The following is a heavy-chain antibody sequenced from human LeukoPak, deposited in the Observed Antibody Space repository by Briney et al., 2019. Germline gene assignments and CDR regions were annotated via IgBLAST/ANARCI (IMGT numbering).Heavy chain of an antibody. CDR3: ASPLVRGVIYYGMDV. J-gene: IGHJ6*02. CDR2: ISSSSNYK. Sequence: RSLRLSCAASGFTFRSYGMNWVRQAAGKGLEWVASISSSSNYKYYADSVESLFTSSRDNAKNSLYLKMNSLRAEDTAVYYCASPLVRGVIYYGMDVWGQGTTVTVSS. CDR1: GFTFRSYG. D-gene: IGHD3-10*01. V-gene: IGHV3-21*01.